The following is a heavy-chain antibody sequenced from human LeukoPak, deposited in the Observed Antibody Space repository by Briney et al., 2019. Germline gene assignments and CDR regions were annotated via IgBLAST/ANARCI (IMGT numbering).Heavy chain of an antibody. CDR1: GFTFSSYA. D-gene: IGHD6-13*01. V-gene: IGHV3-64*01. CDR2: ISSNGGST. J-gene: IGHJ4*02. CDR3: ARGSIAATYYFDY. Sequence: TGGSLRPSCAASGFTFSSYAMHWVRQAPGKGLEYVSAISSNGGSTYYANSVKGRFTISRDNSKNTLYLQMGSLRAEDMAVYYCARGSIAATYYFDYWGQGTLVTVSS.